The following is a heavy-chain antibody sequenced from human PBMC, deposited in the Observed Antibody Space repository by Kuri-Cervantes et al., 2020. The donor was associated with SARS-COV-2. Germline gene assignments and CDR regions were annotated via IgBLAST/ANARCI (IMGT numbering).Heavy chain of an antibody. J-gene: IGHJ2*01. V-gene: IGHV3-53*01. CDR2: IYSGGST. CDR1: GFTVSSNY. Sequence: GGPRRPPFPASGFTVSSNYMSWVRQAPGKGVEWVSLIYSGGSTYYADSVKGRFTISRDNSKNALYLQMNSLRAEDTAVYYCASTQISYGGNSGSYGYFDLWGRGTLVTVSS. CDR3: ASTQISYGGNSGSYGYFDL. D-gene: IGHD4-23*01.